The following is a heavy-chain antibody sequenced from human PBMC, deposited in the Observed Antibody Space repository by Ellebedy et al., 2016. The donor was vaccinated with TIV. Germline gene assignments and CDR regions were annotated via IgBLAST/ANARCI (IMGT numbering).Heavy chain of an antibody. CDR3: ARGRIQLWRSPNWFDP. V-gene: IGHV1-18*01. Sequence: ASVKVSCXASGYTFTSYGISWVRQAPGQGLEWMGWISAYNGNTNYAQKLQGRVTMTTDTSTSTAYMELRSLRSDDTAVYYCARGRIQLWRSPNWFDPWGQGTLVTVSS. D-gene: IGHD5-18*01. CDR2: ISAYNGNT. J-gene: IGHJ5*02. CDR1: GYTFTSYG.